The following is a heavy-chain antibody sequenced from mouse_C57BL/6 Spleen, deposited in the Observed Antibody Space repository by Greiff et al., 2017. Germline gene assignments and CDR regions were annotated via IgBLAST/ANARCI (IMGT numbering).Heavy chain of an antibody. CDR1: GYTFTDYY. CDR2: INPNNGGT. J-gene: IGHJ3*01. CDR3: AAIYYGYDAGAY. V-gene: IGHV1-26*01. D-gene: IGHD2-2*01. Sequence: EVQLQQSGPELVKPGASVKISCKASGYTFTDYYMNWVKQSHGKSLEWIGDINPNNGGTSYNQKFKGKATLTVDKSSSTAYMELRSLTSEDSAVYYCAAIYYGYDAGAYWGQGTLVTVSA.